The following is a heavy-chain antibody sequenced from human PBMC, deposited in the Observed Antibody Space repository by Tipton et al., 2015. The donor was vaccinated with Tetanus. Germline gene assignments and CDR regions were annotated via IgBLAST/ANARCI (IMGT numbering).Heavy chain of an antibody. CDR2: SWYDGTDT. V-gene: IGHV3-33*01. D-gene: IGHD2-15*01. Sequence: SLRLSCAASGFIFSSYGIHWVRQAPGKGLEWVAVSWYDGTDTYYADSVKGRFTLSRDNSKNTLYLQMNSLRVEDTAVYYCAREADCSGESCFSGDFDNWGQGTQVTVSS. J-gene: IGHJ4*02. CDR1: GFIFSSYG. CDR3: AREADCSGESCFSGDFDN.